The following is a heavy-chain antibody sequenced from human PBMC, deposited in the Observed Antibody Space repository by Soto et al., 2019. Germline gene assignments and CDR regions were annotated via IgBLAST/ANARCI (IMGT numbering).Heavy chain of an antibody. CDR3: ARLKRYYDSSGFYFDY. D-gene: IGHD3-22*01. V-gene: IGHV5-51*01. CDR2: IYPGDSDT. CDR1: GYSFTSYW. Sequence: GESLKISCKGPGYSFTSYWIGWVRQMPGKGLEWMGIIYPGDSDTRYSPSFQGQVTISADKSISTAYLQWSSLKASDTAMYYCARLKRYYDSSGFYFDYWGQGTLVTVSS. J-gene: IGHJ4*02.